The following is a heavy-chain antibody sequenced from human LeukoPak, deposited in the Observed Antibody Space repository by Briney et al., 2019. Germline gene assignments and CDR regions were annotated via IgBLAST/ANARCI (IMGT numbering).Heavy chain of an antibody. CDR3: ARVSRLLFTSSGWYGDAFDI. CDR1: GFTFSSYW. V-gene: IGHV3-7*02. J-gene: IGHJ3*02. D-gene: IGHD6-19*01. CDR2: IKQDGSEK. Sequence: GGSLRLSCAASGFTFSSYWMSWVRQAPGKGLEWVANIKQDGSEKYYVDSVKGRFTISRDNAKNSLYLQMNSLRAEDTAVYYCARVSRLLFTSSGWYGDAFDIWGQGTMVTVSS.